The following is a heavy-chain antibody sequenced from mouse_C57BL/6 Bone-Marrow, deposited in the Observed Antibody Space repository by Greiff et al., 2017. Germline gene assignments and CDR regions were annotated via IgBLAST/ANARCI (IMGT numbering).Heavy chain of an antibody. CDR3: ARDLYYSSSYWYFDG. J-gene: IGHJ1*03. D-gene: IGHD1-1*01. V-gene: IGHV1-26*01. CDR2: INPNNGGT. CDR1: GYTFTDYY. Sequence: VQLQQSGPELVKPGASVKISCKASGYTFTDYYMNWVKQSHGKSLEWIGDINPNNGGTSYNQKFKGKATLTVDKSSSTAYMELRSLTSEDSAVYYCARDLYYSSSYWYFDGWGTGTTVTVSS.